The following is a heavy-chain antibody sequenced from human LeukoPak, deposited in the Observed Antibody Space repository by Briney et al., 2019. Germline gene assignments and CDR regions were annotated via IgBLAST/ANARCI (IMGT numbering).Heavy chain of an antibody. D-gene: IGHD2-2*02. V-gene: IGHV3-21*01. Sequence: GGSLRLSCAASGFTFSSYSMNWVRQAPGKGLEWVSCISSSSSYIYYADSVKGRFTISGDNAKNSLYLQMNSLRAEDTAVYYCARPYCSSTSCYTGDYYYYMDVWGKGTTVTVSS. J-gene: IGHJ6*03. CDR1: GFTFSSYS. CDR3: ARPYCSSTSCYTGDYYYYMDV. CDR2: ISSSSSYI.